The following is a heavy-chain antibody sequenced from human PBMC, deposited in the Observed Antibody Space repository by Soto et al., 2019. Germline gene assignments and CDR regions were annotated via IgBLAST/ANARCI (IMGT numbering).Heavy chain of an antibody. Sequence: SETLSLTCTVSGGSISSYYWSWIRQPPGKGLEWIGYIYYSGSTNYNPSLKSRVTISVDTSKNQFSLKLSSVNAADTAVYYCARGERYCTNGVCYSRWFDPWGQRTLVTVSS. CDR1: GGSISSYY. CDR3: ARGERYCTNGVCYSRWFDP. CDR2: IYYSGST. D-gene: IGHD2-8*01. J-gene: IGHJ5*02. V-gene: IGHV4-59*01.